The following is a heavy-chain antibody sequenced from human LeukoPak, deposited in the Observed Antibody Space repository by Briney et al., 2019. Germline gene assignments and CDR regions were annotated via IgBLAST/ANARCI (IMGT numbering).Heavy chain of an antibody. D-gene: IGHD3-9*01. CDR3: ASSTGYYDILTGYYTSRYFDY. CDR1: GFTFSSYS. CDR2: ISSSSSYI. Sequence: AGGSLRLSCAASGFTFSSYSMSWVRQAPGKGLEWVSSISSSSSYIYYADSVKGRFTISRDNAKNSLYLQMNSLRAEDTAVYYCASSTGYYDILTGYYTSRYFDYWGQGTLVTVSS. J-gene: IGHJ4*02. V-gene: IGHV3-21*01.